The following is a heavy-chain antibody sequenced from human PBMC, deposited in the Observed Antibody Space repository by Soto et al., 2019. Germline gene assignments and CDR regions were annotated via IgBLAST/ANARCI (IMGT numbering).Heavy chain of an antibody. Sequence: SETLSLTCAVYGGSFSGYYWSWIRQPPGKGLEWIGEINHSGSTNYNPSLKSRVTISVDTSKNQFSLKLSSVTAADTAVYYCARVGPIVVVPAVSYYYYYGMDVWGQGTTVTVSS. V-gene: IGHV4-34*01. J-gene: IGHJ6*02. CDR3: ARVGPIVVVPAVSYYYYYGMDV. CDR1: GGSFSGYY. D-gene: IGHD2-2*01. CDR2: INHSGST.